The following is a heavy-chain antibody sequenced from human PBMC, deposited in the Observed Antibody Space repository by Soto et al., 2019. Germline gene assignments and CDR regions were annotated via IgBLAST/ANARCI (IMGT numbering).Heavy chain of an antibody. J-gene: IGHJ3*02. CDR1: ACSVSIGVRY. CDR2: IYHSGSI. Sequence: TQSLTCTVSACSVSIGVRYGSWVRLAPGKGLDWIAYIYHSGSINYSPSLKSRVTISRDFSKNQGSLRLDAVAGADAAGYYCARDLSDDRNAFEAFEMGGPGTKVSV. V-gene: IGHV4-61*08. D-gene: IGHD3-16*01. CDR3: ARDLSDDRNAFEAFEM.